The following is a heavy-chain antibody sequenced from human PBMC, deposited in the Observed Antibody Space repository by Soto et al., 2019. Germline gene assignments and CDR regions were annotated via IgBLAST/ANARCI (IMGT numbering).Heavy chain of an antibody. V-gene: IGHV1-8*01. D-gene: IGHD3-16*02. Sequence: GASVKGSCKASGYTFTSYDIKWVRQATGQRLEWMGWMNPNSGNTGYAQKFQGRVTMTRNTSISTAYMELSSLRSEDTAVYYCARGRDYDYIWGSYRYNQDAFDIWGQGTMVTVSS. CDR2: MNPNSGNT. J-gene: IGHJ3*02. CDR1: GYTFTSYD. CDR3: ARGRDYDYIWGSYRYNQDAFDI.